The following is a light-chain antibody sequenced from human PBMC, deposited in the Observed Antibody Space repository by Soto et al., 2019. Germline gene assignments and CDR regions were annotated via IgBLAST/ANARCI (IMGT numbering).Light chain of an antibody. CDR3: SAYTVSRTYV. V-gene: IGLV2-14*03. CDR2: NVY. CDR1: SSDVGAYNF. J-gene: IGLJ1*01. Sequence: QSALTQRASVSGSPGQSITISCTGTSSDVGAYNFVSWHQQHPGKAPKLMIYNVYDRPSGISYRFSGSKSDNTASLTISGLQGEDEADYYCSAYTVSRTYVFGTGTKVTVL.